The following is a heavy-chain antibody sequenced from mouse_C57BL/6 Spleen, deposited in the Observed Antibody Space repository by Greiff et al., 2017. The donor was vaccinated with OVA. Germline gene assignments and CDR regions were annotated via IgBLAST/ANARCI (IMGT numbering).Heavy chain of an antibody. Sequence: VQLQQSGAELVRPGASVTLSCKASGYTFTDYEMHWVKQTPVHGLEWIGAIDPETGGTAYNQKFKGKAILTADKSSSTAYMELRSLTSEDSAVYYCTRSFYDYDGFAYWGQGTLVTVSA. D-gene: IGHD2-4*01. CDR1: GYTFTDYE. J-gene: IGHJ3*01. CDR2: IDPETGGT. CDR3: TRSFYDYDGFAY. V-gene: IGHV1-15*01.